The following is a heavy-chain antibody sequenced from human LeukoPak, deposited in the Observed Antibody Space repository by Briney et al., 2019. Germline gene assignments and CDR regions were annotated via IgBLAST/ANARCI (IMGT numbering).Heavy chain of an antibody. V-gene: IGHV1-8*02. Sequence: ASVKVSCKASGGTFSSYAISWVRQATGQGLEWMGWMNPNSGNTGYAQKFQGRVTMTRNTSISTAYMELSSLRSEDTAVYYCARGRPFTMIVVDAFDIWGQGTMVTVSS. CDR3: ARGRPFTMIVVDAFDI. D-gene: IGHD3-22*01. CDR1: GGTFSSYA. CDR2: MNPNSGNT. J-gene: IGHJ3*02.